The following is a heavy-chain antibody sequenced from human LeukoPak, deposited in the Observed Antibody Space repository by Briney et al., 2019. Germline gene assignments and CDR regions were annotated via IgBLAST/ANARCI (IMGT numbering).Heavy chain of an antibody. CDR3: ARWGARDSWEPREFDY. Sequence: ASVKVSCKASGYTFTGYYMHWVRQAPGQGLEWMGLINPNSGGTNYAQKFQGWVTMTRDTSISTAYMELSRLRSDDTAVYYCARWGARDSWEPREFDYWGQGTLVTVSS. J-gene: IGHJ4*02. CDR2: INPNSGGT. D-gene: IGHD1-26*01. CDR1: GYTFTGYY. V-gene: IGHV1-2*04.